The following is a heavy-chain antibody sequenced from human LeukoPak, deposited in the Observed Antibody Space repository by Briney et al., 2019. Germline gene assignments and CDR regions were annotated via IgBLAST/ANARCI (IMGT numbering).Heavy chain of an antibody. V-gene: IGHV3-30-3*01. CDR3: ARDGSGDYGDFLDAFDI. J-gene: IGHJ3*02. Sequence: PGRSLRLSCAASGFTFSSYAMHWVRQAPGKGLEWVAVISYDGSNKYYADSVKGRFTISRDNSKNTLYLHMNSLRAEDTAVYYCARDGSGDYGDFLDAFDIWGQGTMVTVSS. D-gene: IGHD4-17*01. CDR2: ISYDGSNK. CDR1: GFTFSSYA.